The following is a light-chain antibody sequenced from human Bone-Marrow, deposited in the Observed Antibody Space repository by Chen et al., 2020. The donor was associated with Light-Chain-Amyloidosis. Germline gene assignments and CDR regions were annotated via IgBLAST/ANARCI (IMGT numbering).Light chain of an antibody. Sequence: DIVMTQSPDSLAVSLGARAYINCKSSQSILYSSNNMNYLAWYQQKPGQPPKLLIYWASTRYSGVPDRFSGSGSGTDFTLTSSSLQAEDVATYYCQQYYDTPYTFGQGTELEIK. CDR1: QSILYSSNNMNY. CDR3: QQYYDTPYT. J-gene: IGKJ2*01. CDR2: WAS. V-gene: IGKV4-1*01.